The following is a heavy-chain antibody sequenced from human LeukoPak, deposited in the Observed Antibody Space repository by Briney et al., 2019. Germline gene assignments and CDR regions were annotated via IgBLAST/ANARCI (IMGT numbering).Heavy chain of an antibody. CDR3: ASRSVLLAAAGLSAFDI. CDR1: GGSISSGGYY. CDR2: IYYSGST. V-gene: IGHV4-31*03. J-gene: IGHJ3*02. Sequence: PSETLSLTCTVSGGSISSGGYYWSWIRQHPGKGLEWIGYIYYSGSTYYNPSLKSRVTISVDTSKNQFSLKLSSVTAADTAVYYCASRSVLLAAAGLSAFDIWGQGIMVTVSS. D-gene: IGHD6-13*01.